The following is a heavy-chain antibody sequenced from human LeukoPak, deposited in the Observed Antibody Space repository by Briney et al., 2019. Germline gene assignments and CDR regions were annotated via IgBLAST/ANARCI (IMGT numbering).Heavy chain of an antibody. CDR2: ISGSGGST. D-gene: IGHD6-13*01. Sequence: GRSLRLSCAASGFTFSSYAMSWVRQAPGKGLEWVSAISGSGGSTYYADSVKGRFTISRDNSKNTLYLQMNSLRAEDTAVYYCAKTKGYLLYYFDYWGQGTLVTVSS. CDR3: AKTKGYLLYYFDY. V-gene: IGHV3-23*01. CDR1: GFTFSSYA. J-gene: IGHJ4*02.